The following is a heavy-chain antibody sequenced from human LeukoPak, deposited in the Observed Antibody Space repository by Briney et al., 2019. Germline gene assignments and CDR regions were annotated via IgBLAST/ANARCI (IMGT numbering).Heavy chain of an antibody. CDR3: ARHECGGDCYYWFDP. V-gene: IGHV1-46*01. D-gene: IGHD2-21*02. CDR2: INPSGGST. J-gene: IGHJ5*02. Sequence: ASVKVSCKASGYTFTSYYMHWVRQAPGQGLEWMGIINPSGGSTSYAQKFQGRVTMTRDTSTSTVYMELSSLRSEDTAVYYCARHECGGDCYYWFDPWGQGTLVTVSS. CDR1: GYTFTSYY.